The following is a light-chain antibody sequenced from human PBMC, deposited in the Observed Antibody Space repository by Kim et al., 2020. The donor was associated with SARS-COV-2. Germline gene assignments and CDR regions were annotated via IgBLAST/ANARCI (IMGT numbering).Light chain of an antibody. J-gene: IGLJ3*02. V-gene: IGLV4-60*03. CDR2: VERSGTY. CDR3: ETWATDSPWA. CDR1: NGHSNYI. Sequence: SVKLTCTLSNGHSNYIIAWQQQQPGKAPRFLMKVERSGTYNKESGVPDRFSGSSSGADRYLTISNLQSDDEADYYCETWATDSPWAFGGGTQLTVL.